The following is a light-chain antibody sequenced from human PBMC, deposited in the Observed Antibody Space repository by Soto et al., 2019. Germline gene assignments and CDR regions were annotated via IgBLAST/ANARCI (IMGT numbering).Light chain of an antibody. V-gene: IGKV3-15*01. CDR3: QHYNNWPASLT. Sequence: IVMTQSPATLSVSPGERATLSCRASQNVRNNLAWYQHKPGQAPRLLIYGASTRATGIPARFSGSGSGTEFTLTISSLQSEDFAVYYCQHYNNWPASLTFGGGTKVETK. J-gene: IGKJ4*01. CDR2: GAS. CDR1: QNVRNN.